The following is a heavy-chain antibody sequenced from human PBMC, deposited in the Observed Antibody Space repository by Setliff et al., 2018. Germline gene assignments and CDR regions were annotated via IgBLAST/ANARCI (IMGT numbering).Heavy chain of an antibody. CDR3: AKEIQPRRGPVYDSSGLAFDY. V-gene: IGHV3-30*02. CDR2: IRYGGSKK. Sequence: GESLKISCAASGFAFSTYGIHWVRHTPGKGLEWVAYIRYGGSKKDYADYVRSRFTISRDDSKNTVSLQMSSLRAEDTAVYYCAKEIQPRRGPVYDSSGLAFDYWGQGTLVTVSS. CDR1: GFAFSTYG. D-gene: IGHD3-22*01. J-gene: IGHJ4*01.